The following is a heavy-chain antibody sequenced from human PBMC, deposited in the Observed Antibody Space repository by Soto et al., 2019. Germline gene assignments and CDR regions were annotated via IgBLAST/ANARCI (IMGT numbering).Heavy chain of an antibody. J-gene: IGHJ4*02. CDR1: GYSFTGYY. Sequence: QVQLVQSGAEVKKSGASVKVSCKASGYSFTGYYLHWVRQAPGQGLEWMGWINANSGGTNYAQKFQGWVTMTRDTSISTAYMELSTLKSDDTAVYYCARPRFPSYGANSGGFHYWGQGTLVTVSS. D-gene: IGHD4-17*01. V-gene: IGHV1-2*04. CDR2: INANSGGT. CDR3: ARPRFPSYGANSGGFHY.